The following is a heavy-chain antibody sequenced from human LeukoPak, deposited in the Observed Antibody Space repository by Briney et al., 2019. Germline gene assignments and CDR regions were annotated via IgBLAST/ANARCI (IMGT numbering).Heavy chain of an antibody. CDR1: GFSFSSYW. J-gene: IGHJ4*02. V-gene: IGHV3-74*01. D-gene: IGHD5-12*01. Sequence: PGGPLRLSCAASGFSFSSYWMHWVRQAPGKGLVWVSRINSDGSSTTYADSVGGRFTISRDNAKNTLYLQMSSLRAEDTAVYYCARGDDIAALLPLWYWGQGTLVTVSS. CDR3: ARGDDIAALLPLWY. CDR2: INSDGSST.